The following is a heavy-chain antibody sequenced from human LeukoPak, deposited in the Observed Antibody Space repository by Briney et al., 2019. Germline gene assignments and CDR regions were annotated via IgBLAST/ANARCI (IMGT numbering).Heavy chain of an antibody. CDR1: GGSFSGYY. CDR2: INHSGST. Sequence: SETLSLTCAVYGGSFSGYYWSWIRQPPGKGLEWIGEINHSGSTNYNPSLKSRVTISVDTSKNQFSLKLSSVTAADTAVYYCARDLRHELFFGGQGTLVTVSS. CDR3: ARDLRHELFF. D-gene: IGHD1-26*01. J-gene: IGHJ4*02. V-gene: IGHV4-34*01.